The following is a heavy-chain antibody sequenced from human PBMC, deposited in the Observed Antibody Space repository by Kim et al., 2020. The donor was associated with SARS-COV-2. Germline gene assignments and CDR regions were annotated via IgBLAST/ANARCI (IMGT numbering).Heavy chain of an antibody. Sequence: SETLSLTCTVSGGSISSYYWSWIRQPPGKGLEWIGYIYYRGTTNYNPSLKSRVTISVDTSKNQFSLKLSSVTAADTAVYYCAREGHRSGGSCSGHFCYWG. J-gene: IGHJ4*01. CDR1: GGSISSYY. V-gene: IGHV4-59*12. CDR3: AREGHRSGGSCSGHFCY. D-gene: IGHD2-15*01. CDR2: IYYRGTT.